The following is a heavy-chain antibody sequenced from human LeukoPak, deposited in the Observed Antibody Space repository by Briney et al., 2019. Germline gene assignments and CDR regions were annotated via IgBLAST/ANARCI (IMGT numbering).Heavy chain of an antibody. CDR1: GYTFTGYY. CDR3: ARVLLRIAARPPPHFDY. D-gene: IGHD6-6*01. CDR2: INPNSGGT. Sequence: ASVKVSCKASGYTFTGYYMHWVRQAPGQGLEWMGRINPNSGGTNYAQKFQGRVTMTRDTSISTAYMELSRLRSDDTAVYYCARVLLRIAARPPPHFDYWGQGTLVTVSS. V-gene: IGHV1-2*06. J-gene: IGHJ4*02.